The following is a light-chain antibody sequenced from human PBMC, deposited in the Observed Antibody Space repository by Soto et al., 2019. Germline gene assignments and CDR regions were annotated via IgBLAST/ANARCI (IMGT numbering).Light chain of an antibody. J-gene: IGKJ5*01. CDR2: SAS. V-gene: IGKV1-27*01. CDR1: QDISVY. Sequence: DIPMTQSPSSLSASVGDRVTITCRASQDISVYLAWYQQKPGKVPKLLIYSASTLQSVVPSRFSGSGSGTDFTLTISSLQTEDVATYYCQKFNTAPLTFGQGTRLEIK. CDR3: QKFNTAPLT.